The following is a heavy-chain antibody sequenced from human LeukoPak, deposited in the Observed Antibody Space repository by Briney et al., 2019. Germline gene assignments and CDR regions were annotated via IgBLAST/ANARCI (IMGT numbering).Heavy chain of an antibody. Sequence: PSETLSLTCTVSGVSISSYYWSWFRQPAGKGLEWIGRIHTSGSTSYNPSLKSRVTMSVDTSKNQFSLKLSSVTAADTAVYYCARDRDSSGWSLDYWGQGTLVTVSS. D-gene: IGHD6-19*01. J-gene: IGHJ4*02. CDR2: IHTSGST. CDR1: GVSISSYY. V-gene: IGHV4-4*07. CDR3: ARDRDSSGWSLDY.